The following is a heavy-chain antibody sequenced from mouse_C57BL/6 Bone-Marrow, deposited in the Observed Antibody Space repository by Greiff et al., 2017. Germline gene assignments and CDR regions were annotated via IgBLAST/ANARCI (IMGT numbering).Heavy chain of an antibody. CDR3: ASYSNYCWFAY. CDR2: IWSGGST. CDR1: GFSLTSYG. V-gene: IGHV2-2*01. J-gene: IGHJ3*01. D-gene: IGHD2-5*01. Sequence: VKLVESGPGLVQPSQCLSITCTASGFSLTSYGVHWVRQSPGKGLEWLGVIWSGGSTDYNAAFVSRLSISKDNSKSQVFFKMNSLQADDTAIYYCASYSNYCWFAYWGKGTLVTVSA.